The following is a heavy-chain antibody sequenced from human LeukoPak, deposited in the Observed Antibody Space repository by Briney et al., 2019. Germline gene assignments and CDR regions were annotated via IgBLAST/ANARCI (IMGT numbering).Heavy chain of an antibody. CDR1: GFTFSSYW. CDR2: IKSDGSN. J-gene: IGHJ4*02. Sequence: GGSVRLSCEASGFTFSSYWMHWVRQAPGKGLVWVSRIKSDGSNYYADSVKGRFTISRDNAKNTLYLQMNSLRAEDTAVYHCARGAWTAYYFDYWGQGTLVTVSS. V-gene: IGHV3-74*01. D-gene: IGHD3/OR15-3a*01. CDR3: ARGAWTAYYFDY.